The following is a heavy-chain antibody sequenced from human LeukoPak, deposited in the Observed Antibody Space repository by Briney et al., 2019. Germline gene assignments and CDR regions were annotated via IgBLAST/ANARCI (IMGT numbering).Heavy chain of an antibody. CDR2: ISNDGSNT. CDR3: ARATVYVYYYYYGMDV. J-gene: IGHJ6*02. CDR1: GFTSGRYP. D-gene: IGHD4-17*01. Sequence: GGSLRLSCAASGFTSGRYPMHWVRQAPGKGLEWVAFISNDGSNTYYADSMKGRFTISRDNAKNSLYLQMNSLRAEDTAVYYCARATVYVYYYYYGMDVWGQGTTVTVSS. V-gene: IGHV3-30-3*01.